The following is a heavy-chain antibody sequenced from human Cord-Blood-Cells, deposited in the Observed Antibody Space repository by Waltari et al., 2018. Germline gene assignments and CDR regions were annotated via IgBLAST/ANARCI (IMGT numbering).Heavy chain of an antibody. J-gene: IGHJ5*02. CDR3: ARHHGSGSYKEVWWFDP. V-gene: IGHV4-39*01. Sequence: LQLQESGPGMAKPPQTLSLHSTVSGVSTSSSSYYRGWTRLLTGKGLEWIGSIYYSGNPYYTPSLRSRCTISVDTAKNQFSLKLNSVTAADTAVYYCARHHGSGSYKEVWWFDPWGQGTLVTVSS. CDR1: GVSTSSSSYY. D-gene: IGHD3-10*01. CDR2: IYYSGNP.